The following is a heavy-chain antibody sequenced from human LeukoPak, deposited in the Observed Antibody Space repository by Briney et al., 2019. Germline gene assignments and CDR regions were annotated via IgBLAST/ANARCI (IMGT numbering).Heavy chain of an antibody. CDR1: GYTFTNYW. V-gene: IGHV5-51*01. Sequence: GESLKISCKASGYTFTNYWIGWVRQMPGKGLEWMGIIYPGDSDTRYSPSFQGQVTISADKSISTAYLQWSSLKASDTAMYYCARFDYGDYGGYYYYYMDAWGKGTTVTISS. J-gene: IGHJ6*03. CDR2: IYPGDSDT. CDR3: ARFDYGDYGGYYYYYMDA. D-gene: IGHD4-17*01.